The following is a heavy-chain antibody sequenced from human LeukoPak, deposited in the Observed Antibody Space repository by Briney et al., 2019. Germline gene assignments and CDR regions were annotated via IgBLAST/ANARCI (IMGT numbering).Heavy chain of an antibody. V-gene: IGHV3-23*01. D-gene: IGHD6-19*01. CDR3: AKDYGDHSSGWYPYYFDY. CDR2: ISGSGGST. Sequence: PGGSLRLSCAASGFTFSSYGMSWVRQAPGKGLEWVSAISGSGGSTYYADSVKGRFTISRDNSKNTLYLQMNSLRAEDTAVYYCAKDYGDHSSGWYPYYFDYWGQGTLVTVSS. CDR1: GFTFSSYG. J-gene: IGHJ4*02.